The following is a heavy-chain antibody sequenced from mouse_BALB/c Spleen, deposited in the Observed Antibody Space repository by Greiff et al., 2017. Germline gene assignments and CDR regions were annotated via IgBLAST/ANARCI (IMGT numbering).Heavy chain of an antibody. CDR2: ISSGGSYT. D-gene: IGHD2-1*01. CDR1: GFTFSSYT. V-gene: IGHV5-6-4*01. CDR3: TRDYYGNSKPDYYAMDY. J-gene: IGHJ4*01. Sequence: DVHLVESGGGLVKPGGSLKLSCAASGFTFSSYTMSWVRQTPEKRLEWVATISSGGSYTYYPDSVKGRFTISRDNAKNTLYLQMSSLKSEDTAMYYCTRDYYGNSKPDYYAMDYWGQGTSVTVSS.